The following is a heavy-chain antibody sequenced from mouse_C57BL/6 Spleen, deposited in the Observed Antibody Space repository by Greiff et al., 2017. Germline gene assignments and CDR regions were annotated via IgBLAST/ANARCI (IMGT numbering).Heavy chain of an antibody. J-gene: IGHJ2*01. CDR1: GYTFTSYW. D-gene: IGHD4-1*01. V-gene: IGHV1-64*01. Sequence: VQLKQPGAELVKPGASVKLSCKASGYTFTSYWMHWVKQRPGQGLEWIGMIHPNSGSTNYNEKFKSKATLTVDKSSSTAYMQLSSLTSEDSAVYYCARLTGTWGDYWGQGTTLTVSS. CDR3: ARLTGTWGDY. CDR2: IHPNSGST.